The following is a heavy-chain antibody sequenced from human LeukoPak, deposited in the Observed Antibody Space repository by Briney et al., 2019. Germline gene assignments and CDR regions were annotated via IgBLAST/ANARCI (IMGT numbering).Heavy chain of an antibody. Sequence: GGSLRLSCAASGFTFSSYAMSWVRKAPGKGVEWVSAISGSGGSTYYADSVKGRFTISRDNSKNTLYLQMNSLRAEDTAVYYCAKDSDSHYYDSSGYYPAFDYWGQGTLVTVSS. V-gene: IGHV3-23*01. CDR3: AKDSDSHYYDSSGYYPAFDY. CDR1: GFTFSSYA. D-gene: IGHD3-22*01. CDR2: ISGSGGST. J-gene: IGHJ4*02.